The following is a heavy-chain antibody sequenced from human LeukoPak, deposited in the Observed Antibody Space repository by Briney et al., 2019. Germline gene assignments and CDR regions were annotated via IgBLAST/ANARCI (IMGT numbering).Heavy chain of an antibody. V-gene: IGHV3-74*01. CDR3: ARRSGGRKDAFDI. CDR2: INSDGSST. CDR1: GFTFSSYW. J-gene: IGHJ3*02. D-gene: IGHD2-15*01. Sequence: PGGSLRLSCAASGFTFSSYWMHWVRQAPGKGLVWVSRINSDGSSTSYADSVEGRFTISRDNSKKTLYLQMNSLRAEDTAVYYCARRSGGRKDAFDIWGQGTMVTVSS.